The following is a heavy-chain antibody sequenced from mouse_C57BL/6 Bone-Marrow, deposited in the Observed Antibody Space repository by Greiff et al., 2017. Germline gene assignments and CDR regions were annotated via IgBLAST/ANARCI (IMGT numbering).Heavy chain of an antibody. V-gene: IGHV1-81*01. J-gene: IGHJ3*01. D-gene: IGHD3-2*02. CDR2: IYPRSGNT. CDR1: GYTFTSYG. Sequence: VQLQQSGAELARPGASVKLSCKASGYTFTSYGISWVKQRTGQGLEWIGEIYPRSGNTYYNEKFKGKATLTADKSSSTAYMELRSLTSEDSAVYFCARKNGQLRLWFAYWGQGTLVTVSA. CDR3: ARKNGQLRLWFAY.